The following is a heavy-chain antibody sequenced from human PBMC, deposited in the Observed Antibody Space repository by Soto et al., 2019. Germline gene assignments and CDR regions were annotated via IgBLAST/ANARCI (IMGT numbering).Heavy chain of an antibody. D-gene: IGHD5-12*01. V-gene: IGHV1-18*01. CDR2: ISGYNGNT. J-gene: IGHJ4*02. Sequence: LVKGSCKAAGYTFTSYGMSGVRKAPGQGLEWMGWISGYNGNTKYAQKLQGRVAMTTDTSTSTAYMELSSLRSEDTAVYYCARGPGYSGYDWWFDYWGQGTLVTVSS. CDR1: GYTFTSYG. CDR3: ARGPGYSGYDWWFDY.